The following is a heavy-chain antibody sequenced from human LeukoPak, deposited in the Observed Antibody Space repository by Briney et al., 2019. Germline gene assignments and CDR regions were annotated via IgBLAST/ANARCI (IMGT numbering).Heavy chain of an antibody. J-gene: IGHJ4*02. CDR1: GGSISSGSYY. CDR3: ARRTAMATTYCFDY. Sequence: SETLSLTCTVSGGSISSGSYYWSWIRQPAGKGLEWIGRIYTSGSTNYNPSLKSRVTISVDTSKNQFSLKLSSVTAADTAVYYCARRTAMATTYCFDYWGQGTLVTVSS. V-gene: IGHV4-61*02. D-gene: IGHD5-24*01. CDR2: IYTSGST.